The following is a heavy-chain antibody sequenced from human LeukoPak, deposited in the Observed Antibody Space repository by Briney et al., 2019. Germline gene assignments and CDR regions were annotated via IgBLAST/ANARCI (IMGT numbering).Heavy chain of an antibody. CDR1: GGSISSYY. CDR3: VRRRSVRDPSQFDY. CDR2: IYYSGST. J-gene: IGHJ4*02. D-gene: IGHD4-23*01. Sequence: SETLSLACTVSGGSISSYYWSWIRQPPGKGLEWIGYIYYSGSTNYNPSLKSRVTISVDTSKNQFSLKLSSVTAADTAVYYCVRRRSVRDPSQFDYWGQGTLVTVSS. V-gene: IGHV4-59*08.